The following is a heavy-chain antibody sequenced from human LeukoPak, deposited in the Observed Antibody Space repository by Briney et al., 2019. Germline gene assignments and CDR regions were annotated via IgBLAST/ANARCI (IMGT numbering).Heavy chain of an antibody. V-gene: IGHV4-34*01. CDR1: GGSFSGYY. Sequence: SETLSLTCAVYGGSFSGYYWSWIRQPPGKGLEWIGEINHSGSTNYNPSLKCRVTISVDTSKSQFSLKLSSVTAADTAVYYCARGQSQNYYDSSGYPDYWGQGTLVTVSS. D-gene: IGHD3-22*01. CDR2: INHSGST. CDR3: ARGQSQNYYDSSGYPDY. J-gene: IGHJ4*02.